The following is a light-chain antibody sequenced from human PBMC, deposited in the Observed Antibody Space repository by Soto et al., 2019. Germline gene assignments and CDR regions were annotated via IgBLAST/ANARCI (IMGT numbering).Light chain of an antibody. CDR2: DVS. CDR1: SCDVGRYNY. V-gene: IGLV2-11*01. Sequence: QSVLTQPRSVSGSPGQSVTISCTGTSCDVGRYNYVSWYQHHPGKAPKLMIYDVSTRPSGVPDRFSGSKSGTTASLTISGLQAEDEADYYCCSYAGSPYGFGTGTRSPS. J-gene: IGLJ1*01. CDR3: CSYAGSPYG.